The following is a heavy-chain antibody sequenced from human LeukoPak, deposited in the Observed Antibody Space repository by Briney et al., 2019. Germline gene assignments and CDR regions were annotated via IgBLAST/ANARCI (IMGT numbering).Heavy chain of an antibody. J-gene: IGHJ4*02. CDR1: GFTFNDAW. D-gene: IGHD3-10*01. CDR3: ASVTMVRGPHFDY. Sequence: GGSLRLSCAASGFTFNDAWMSWVRQAPGKGLEWVSVMYSGGSTYYADSVEGRFTISRDNSKNTVYLQMNSLRAEDTAVYYCASVTMVRGPHFDYWGQGTLVTVSS. V-gene: IGHV3-53*01. CDR2: MYSGGST.